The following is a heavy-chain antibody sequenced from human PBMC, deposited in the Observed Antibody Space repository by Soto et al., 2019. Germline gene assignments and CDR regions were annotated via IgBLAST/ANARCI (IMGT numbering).Heavy chain of an antibody. CDR2: ISGSGVRT. J-gene: IGHJ5*01. CDR3: AKDHAREQFVRGENWFDS. Sequence: EMQLLESGGGLVQPGASLRLSCTASGFTFTNYAMSWARQAPGKGLEWVSTISGSGVRTYYADSVKGRFTISRDNSKNTLDLQMNSLRAEDTAIYYCAKDHAREQFVRGENWFDSWGQGTLVPVSS. CDR1: GFTFTNYA. D-gene: IGHD6-6*01. V-gene: IGHV3-23*01.